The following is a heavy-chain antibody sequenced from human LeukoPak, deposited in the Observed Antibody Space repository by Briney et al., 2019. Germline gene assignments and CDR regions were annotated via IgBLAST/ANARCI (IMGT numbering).Heavy chain of an antibody. V-gene: IGHV4-34*01. D-gene: IGHD2-15*01. CDR2: INHSGST. CDR3: ARRRVVVVAATPRGYYYMDV. J-gene: IGHJ6*03. Sequence: SETLSLTCAVYGGSFSGYYWSWIRQPPGKGLEWIGEINHSGSTNYNPSLKSRVTISVDTSKSQFSLKLSSVTAADTAVYYCARRRVVVVAATPRGYYYMDVWGKGTMVTVSS. CDR1: GGSFSGYY.